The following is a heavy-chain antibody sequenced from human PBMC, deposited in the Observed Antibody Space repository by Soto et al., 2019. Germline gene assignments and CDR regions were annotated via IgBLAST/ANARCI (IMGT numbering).Heavy chain of an antibody. CDR2: IIPIFGTA. CDR1: GGTFSSYA. D-gene: IGHD4-17*01. CDR3: ARVGDYEGYYYGMDV. V-gene: IGHV1-69*13. Sequence: SVKVSCKASGGTFSSYAISWVRQAPGQGLERMGGIIPIFGTANYAQKFQGRVTITADESTSTAYMELSSLRSEDTAVYYCARVGDYEGYYYGMDVWGQGTTVTVSS. J-gene: IGHJ6*02.